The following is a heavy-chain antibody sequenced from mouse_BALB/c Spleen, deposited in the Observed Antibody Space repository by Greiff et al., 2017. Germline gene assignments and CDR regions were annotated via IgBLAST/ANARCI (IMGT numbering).Heavy chain of an antibody. CDR1: GFTFSSFG. V-gene: IGHV5-17*02. J-gene: IGHJ1*01. CDR2: ISSGSSTI. CDR3: ARGGYGKYGWYFDV. D-gene: IGHD2-10*02. Sequence: EVMLVESGGGLVQPGGSRKLSCAASGFTFSSFGMHWVRQAPEKGLGWVAYISSGSSTIYYADTVKGRFTISRDNPKNTLFLQMTSLRSEDTAMYYSARGGYGKYGWYFDVWGAGTTVTVSS.